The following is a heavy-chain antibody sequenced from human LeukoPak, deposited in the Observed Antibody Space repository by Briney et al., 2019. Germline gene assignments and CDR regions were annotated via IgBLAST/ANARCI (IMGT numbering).Heavy chain of an antibody. CDR3: AKDARRTSGWYFFDY. V-gene: IGHV3-23*01. CDR1: GFAFSNQA. Sequence: PGGSLRLSCAASGFAFSNQAMGWVRQASGKGLEWVSVISDSGDITYYADSVKGRFTIPRDNSKNTLFLQMNSLRAEDTAVYYCAKDARRTSGWYFFDYWGQGTLVTASS. J-gene: IGHJ4*02. CDR2: ISDSGDIT. D-gene: IGHD6-19*01.